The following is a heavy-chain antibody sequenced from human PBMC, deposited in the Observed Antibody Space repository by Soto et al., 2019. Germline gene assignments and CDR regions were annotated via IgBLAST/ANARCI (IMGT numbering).Heavy chain of an antibody. CDR1: GGTFSSYA. V-gene: IGHV1-69*13. D-gene: IGHD5-12*01. J-gene: IGHJ4*02. Sequence: SVKVSCKASGGTFSSYAINWVRQAPGQGLEWMGGIIPIFGTADYAQKFQGRVTITADESTSTAYMELSSLRSEDTAVYYCARGPGGSDGGGDYWGQGTLVTVSS. CDR2: IIPIFGTA. CDR3: ARGPGGSDGGGDY.